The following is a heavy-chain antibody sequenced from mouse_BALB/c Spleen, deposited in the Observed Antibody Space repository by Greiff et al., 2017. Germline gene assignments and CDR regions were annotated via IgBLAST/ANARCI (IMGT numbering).Heavy chain of an antibody. D-gene: IGHD3-2*01. CDR3: ARTARATFAY. CDR1: GFNIKDTY. V-gene: IGHV14-3*02. J-gene: IGHJ3*01. Sequence: VQLKQSGAELVKPGASVKLSCTASGFNIKDTYMHWVKQRPEQGLEWIGRIDPANGNTKYDPKFPGKATITADTSSNTAYLQLSSLTSEDTAVYYCARTARATFAYWGQGTLVTVSA. CDR2: IDPANGNT.